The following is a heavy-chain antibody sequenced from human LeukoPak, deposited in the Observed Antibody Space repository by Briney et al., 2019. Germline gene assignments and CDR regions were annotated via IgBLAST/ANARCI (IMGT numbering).Heavy chain of an antibody. D-gene: IGHD2-15*01. CDR3: ARHAASGGNWFDP. V-gene: IGHV4-59*05. J-gene: IGHJ5*02. CDR2: IYYSGST. CDR1: GGSISSYY. Sequence: PSETLSLTCTVSGGSISSYYWSWIRQPPGKGLEWIGSIYYSGSTYYNPSLKSRVTISVDTSKNQFSLKLSSVTAADTAVYYYARHAASGGNWFDPWGQGTLVTVSS.